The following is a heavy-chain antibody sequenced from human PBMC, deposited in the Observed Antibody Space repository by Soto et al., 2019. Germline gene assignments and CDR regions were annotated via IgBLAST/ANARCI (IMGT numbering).Heavy chain of an antibody. V-gene: IGHV3-33*01. CDR3: ARDLYEIXPYDFWSGYYYPYGMDV. CDR2: IWYDGSNK. Sequence: PGGSLRLSCAASGFTFSSYGMHWVRQAPGKGLEWVAVIWYDGSNKYYADSVKGRFTISRDNSKNTLYLQMNSLRAEDTAVYYCARDLYEIXPYDFWSGYYYPYGMDVWGQGTTVTVSS. J-gene: IGHJ6*02. D-gene: IGHD3-3*01. CDR1: GFTFSSYG.